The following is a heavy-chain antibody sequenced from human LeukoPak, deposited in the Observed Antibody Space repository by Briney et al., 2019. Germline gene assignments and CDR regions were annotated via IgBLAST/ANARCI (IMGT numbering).Heavy chain of an antibody. J-gene: IGHJ3*02. CDR2: INTNTGNP. CDR1: GYTFTSYA. CDR3: ASPEIQYYYDSSGYYLDAFDI. Sequence: RASVKVSCKASGYTFTSYAMNWVRQAPGQGLEWMGWINTNTGNPTYAQGFTGRFVFSLDTSVSTAYLQISSLKAEDTAVYYCASPEIQYYYDSSGYYLDAFDIWGQGTMVTVSS. D-gene: IGHD3-22*01. V-gene: IGHV7-4-1*02.